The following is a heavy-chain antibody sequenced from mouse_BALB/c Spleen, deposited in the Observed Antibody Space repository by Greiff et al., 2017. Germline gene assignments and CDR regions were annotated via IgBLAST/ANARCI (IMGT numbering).Heavy chain of an antibody. D-gene: IGHD2-10*02. CDR1: GFTFSDYY. J-gene: IGHJ4*01. CDR2: ISDGGSYT. Sequence: EVHLVESGGGLVKPGGSLKLSCAASGFTFSDYYMYWVRQTPEKRLEWVATISDGGSYTYYPDSVKGRFTISRDNAKNNLYLQMSSLKSEDTAMYYCAREGGYGNYVGAMDYWGQGTSVTVSS. CDR3: AREGGYGNYVGAMDY. V-gene: IGHV5-4*02.